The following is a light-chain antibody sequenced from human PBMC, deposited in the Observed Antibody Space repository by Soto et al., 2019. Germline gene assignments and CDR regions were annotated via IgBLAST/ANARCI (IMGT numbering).Light chain of an antibody. CDR2: KAS. CDR1: QSINSW. Sequence: DIQMTQSPSTLSASVGDRVSITCRTSQSINSWLAWYQQKPGEAPKLLIYKASSLESGVPSRFSGSGSGTEFTLTISSLQPDDFATYYCQQYHNYWTFGQATKVDIK. J-gene: IGKJ1*01. V-gene: IGKV1-5*03. CDR3: QQYHNYWT.